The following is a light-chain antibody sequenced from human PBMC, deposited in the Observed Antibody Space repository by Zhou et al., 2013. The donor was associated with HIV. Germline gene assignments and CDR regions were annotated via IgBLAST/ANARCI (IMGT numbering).Light chain of an antibody. CDR2: EAS. J-gene: IGKJ2*01. V-gene: IGKV1-5*03. Sequence: DIQMTQSPSTLSASVGDRVTITCRASQSISSWLAWYQQKPGKAPKLLIYEASSLQSGVPSRFSGSGSGTEFTLRISSLQPEDFATYYCQQLSDYPPYTFGQGTKLELK. CDR3: QQLSDYPPYT. CDR1: QSISSW.